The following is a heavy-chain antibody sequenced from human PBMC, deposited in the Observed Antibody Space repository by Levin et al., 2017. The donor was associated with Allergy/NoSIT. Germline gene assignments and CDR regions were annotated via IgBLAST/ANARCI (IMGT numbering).Heavy chain of an antibody. V-gene: IGHV4-4*07. J-gene: IGHJ4*02. D-gene: IGHD4/OR15-4a*01. CDR1: GGSISSYY. CDR3: ARDLHNYGAVFDY. Sequence: SGGSLRLSCTVSGGSISSYYWSWIRQPAGRGLEWIGRIYTSGSTNYNPSLKSRATMSVDTSRNQFSLKLSSVTAADTAVYYCARDLHNYGAVFDYWGQGTLVTVSS. CDR2: IYTSGST.